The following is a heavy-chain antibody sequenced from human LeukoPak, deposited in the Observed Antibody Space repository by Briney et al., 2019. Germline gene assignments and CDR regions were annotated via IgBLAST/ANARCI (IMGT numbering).Heavy chain of an antibody. V-gene: IGHV3-53*01. CDR1: GFTVNSNY. CDR2: IYTSGGT. Sequence: GGSLRLSCAASGFTVNSNYMSWVRQAPGKGLEWVSVIYTSGGTYYADSVRGRFTISRDNSRNALYLQMNSLRVEDTAVYYCARGPSGYYDTSGYSEYWGQGTLVTVSS. J-gene: IGHJ4*02. CDR3: ARGPSGYYDTSGYSEY. D-gene: IGHD3-22*01.